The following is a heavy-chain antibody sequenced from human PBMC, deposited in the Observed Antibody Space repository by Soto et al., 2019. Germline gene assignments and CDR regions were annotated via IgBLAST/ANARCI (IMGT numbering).Heavy chain of an antibody. D-gene: IGHD6-6*01. V-gene: IGHV4-39*01. CDR2: IYYSGST. Sequence: SETLSLTCTVSGGSISSSSYYWGWIRQPPGKGLEWIGSIYYSGSTYYNPSLKSRVTISVDTSKNQFSLKLSSVTAADTAVYYCARQRQYSSSGEFDYWGQGTLVTVSS. J-gene: IGHJ4*02. CDR1: GGSISSSSYY. CDR3: ARQRQYSSSGEFDY.